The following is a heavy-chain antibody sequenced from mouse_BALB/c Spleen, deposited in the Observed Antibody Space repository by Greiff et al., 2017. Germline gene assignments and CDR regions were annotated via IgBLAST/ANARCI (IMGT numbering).Heavy chain of an antibody. CDR2: IYPYNGGT. J-gene: IGHJ2*01. V-gene: IGHV1S29*02. Sequence: VQLKESGPELVKPGASVKISCKASGYTFTDYNMHWVKQSHGKSLEWIGYIYPYNGGTGYNQKFKSKATLTVDNSSSTAYMELRSLTSEDSAVYYCASSSGYLYWGQGTTLTVSS. CDR1: GYTFTDYN. D-gene: IGHD3-1*01. CDR3: ASSSGYLY.